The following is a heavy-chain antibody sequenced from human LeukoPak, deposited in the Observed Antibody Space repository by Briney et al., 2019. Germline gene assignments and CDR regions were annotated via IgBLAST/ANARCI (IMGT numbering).Heavy chain of an antibody. Sequence: GRSLRLSCAASGSTFSRSAVHWVRQAPGKGLEWVAVISHDGSNTDYTDSVKGRFTISRDNSKNTLYLQMNSLRAEDTAVYYCARSPIVVVPAATINYYFDYWGQGTLVTVSS. D-gene: IGHD2-2*01. V-gene: IGHV3-30*03. CDR1: GSTFSRSA. CDR2: ISHDGSNT. CDR3: ARSPIVVVPAATINYYFDY. J-gene: IGHJ4*02.